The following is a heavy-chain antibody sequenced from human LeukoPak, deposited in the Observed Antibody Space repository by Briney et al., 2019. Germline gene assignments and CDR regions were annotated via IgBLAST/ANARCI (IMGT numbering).Heavy chain of an antibody. CDR2: MNPNSGNT. CDR1: GGTFSSYA. D-gene: IGHD3-3*01. CDR3: ARSIIGVLRFLEWLPKYYYYYYMDV. Sequence: ASVKVSCKASGGTFSSYAINWVRRATAQGLEWMGWMNPNSGNTGYAQKFQGRVTITRNTSISTASMELSSLRSEDTAVYYCARSIIGVLRFLEWLPKYYYYYYMDVWGKGTTVTVSS. V-gene: IGHV1-8*03. J-gene: IGHJ6*03.